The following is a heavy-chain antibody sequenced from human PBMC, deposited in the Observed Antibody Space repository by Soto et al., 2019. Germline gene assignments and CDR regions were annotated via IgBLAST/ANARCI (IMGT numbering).Heavy chain of an antibody. J-gene: IGHJ4*02. Sequence: PSETLSLTCTVSGHSLSSGGYYWSWIRQHPGKGLELFGYIYFTGSTLYNPSLKSRLAMSLDTSKNQFSLRLTSVTAADTAVYFCARDWASSGWSXWGQGTLFTVSX. CDR3: ARDWASSGWSX. V-gene: IGHV4-31*03. D-gene: IGHD6-19*01. CDR2: IYFTGST. CDR1: GHSLSSGGYY.